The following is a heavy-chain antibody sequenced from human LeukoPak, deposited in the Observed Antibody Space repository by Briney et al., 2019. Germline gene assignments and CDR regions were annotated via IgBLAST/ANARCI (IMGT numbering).Heavy chain of an antibody. D-gene: IGHD3-3*01. CDR1: GFTFSSYW. Sequence: PGGSLRLSCAASGFTFSSYWMHWVRQAPGKGLVCVSRINTDGSSTTYADSVKGRFTISRDNAKNSLYLQMNSLRAEDTAVYYCARIPSEWLFQGSYFDYWGQGTLVTVSS. V-gene: IGHV3-74*01. CDR2: INTDGSST. J-gene: IGHJ4*02. CDR3: ARIPSEWLFQGSYFDY.